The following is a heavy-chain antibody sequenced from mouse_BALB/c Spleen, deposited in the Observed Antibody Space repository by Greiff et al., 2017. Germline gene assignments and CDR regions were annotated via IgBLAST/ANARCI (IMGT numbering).Heavy chain of an antibody. CDR1: GYAFTSYN. V-gene: IGHV1S135*01. J-gene: IGHJ2*01. CDR3: ARGGIYDGYYVLYYFDY. CDR2: IDPYNGGT. Sequence: EVQLQQSGPELVKPGASVKVSCKASGYAFTSYNMYWVKQSHGKSLEWIGYIDPYNGGTSYNQKFKGKATLTVDKSSSTAYMHLNSLTSEDSAVYYCARGGIYDGYYVLYYFDYWGQGTTLTVSS. D-gene: IGHD2-3*01.